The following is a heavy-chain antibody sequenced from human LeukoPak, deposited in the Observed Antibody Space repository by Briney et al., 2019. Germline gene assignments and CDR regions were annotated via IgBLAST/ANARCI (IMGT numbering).Heavy chain of an antibody. V-gene: IGHV4-39*07. CDR2: IYYSGST. CDR1: GGSISSSSYY. Sequence: SETLSLTCTVSGGSISSSSYYWGWIRQPPGKGLEWIGSIYYSGSTYYNPSLKSRVTISVDTSKNQFSLKLSSVTAADTAVYYCASDIAAAGLSGWFDPWGQGTLVTVSS. J-gene: IGHJ5*02. D-gene: IGHD6-13*01. CDR3: ASDIAAAGLSGWFDP.